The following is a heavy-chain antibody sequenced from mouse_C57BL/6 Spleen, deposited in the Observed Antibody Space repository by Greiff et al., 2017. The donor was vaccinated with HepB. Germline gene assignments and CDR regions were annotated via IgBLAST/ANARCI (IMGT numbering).Heavy chain of an antibody. CDR1: GYTFTSYG. V-gene: IGHV1-81*01. CDR3: ARYDSDVLYYFDY. J-gene: IGHJ2*01. CDR2: IYPRSGNT. Sequence: QVQLKESGAELARPGASVKLSCKASGYTFTSYGISWVKQRTGQGLEWIGEIYPRSGNTYYNEKFKGKATLTADKSSSTAYMELRSLTSEDSAVYFCARYDSDVLYYFDYWGQGTTLTVSS. D-gene: IGHD2-4*01.